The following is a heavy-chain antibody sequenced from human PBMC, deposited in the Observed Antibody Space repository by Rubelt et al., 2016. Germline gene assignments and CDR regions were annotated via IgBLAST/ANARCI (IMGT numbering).Heavy chain of an antibody. CDR1: GFTFSSYS. CDR3: PTDLLDYDYVWGSP. Sequence: EVQLVESGGGLVQPGGSLRLSCTASGFTFSSYSMNWVRQAPGKGLEWVGRIKSKTDGGTTDYAAPVKGRFTISRDDSKNTLYLQMNSLKTEDTAVYYCPTDLLDYDYVWGSPWGQGTLVTVSS. J-gene: IGHJ5*02. D-gene: IGHD3-16*01. V-gene: IGHV3-15*01. CDR2: IKSKTDGGTT.